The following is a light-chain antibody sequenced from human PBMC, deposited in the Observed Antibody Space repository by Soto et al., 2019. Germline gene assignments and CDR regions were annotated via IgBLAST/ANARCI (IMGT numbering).Light chain of an antibody. V-gene: IGKV1-6*02. CDR1: QGIRND. J-gene: IGKJ1*01. CDR3: LQDYNYPRT. CDR2: AAS. Sequence: IQMTQSPSSLSASVGDRVTITYRASQGIRNDLGWYQQKPGEAPNLLIYAASSLRSGVPSRFSGSGSDTDFTLTICSLQPEDFATYYCLQDYNYPRTFGQGTKVEVK.